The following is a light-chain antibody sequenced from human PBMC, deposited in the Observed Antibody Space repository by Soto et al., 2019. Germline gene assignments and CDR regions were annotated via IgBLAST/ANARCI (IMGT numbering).Light chain of an antibody. V-gene: IGKV3-20*01. CDR2: GAS. Sequence: EIVMTQSPATLSVSPGERASLSCRASQSISIKLAWYQQKPGQAPRLLIYGASSGATGIPDRSSGSGSGTDFTLTISRLEPEDFAVYYCQQYGSSPPITFGQGTRLEIK. J-gene: IGKJ5*01. CDR1: QSISIK. CDR3: QQYGSSPPIT.